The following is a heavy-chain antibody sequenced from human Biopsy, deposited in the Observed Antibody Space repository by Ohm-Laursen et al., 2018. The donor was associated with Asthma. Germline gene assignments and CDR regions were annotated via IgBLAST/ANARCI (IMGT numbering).Heavy chain of an antibody. D-gene: IGHD2-8*01. J-gene: IGHJ6*02. V-gene: IGHV3-30-3*01. CDR2: GGSYYDGGLK. Sequence: SLRLSCSASGFTFRSYVMHWVRQAPGKGLEWVAVGGSYYDGGLKYYADSVNGRFTVSRDDSKNTLNLQMNSVRPDDTAVYFCARERAGVLGSYNGMDVWGPGTTVSVSS. CDR1: GFTFRSYV. CDR3: ARERAGVLGSYNGMDV.